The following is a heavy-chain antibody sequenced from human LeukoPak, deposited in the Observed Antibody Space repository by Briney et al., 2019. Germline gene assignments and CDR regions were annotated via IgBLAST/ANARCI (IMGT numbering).Heavy chain of an antibody. J-gene: IGHJ3*02. CDR3: VGRMARVKDVFDI. V-gene: IGHV4-59*08. CDR1: VDSLTGHF. CDR2: VLHSGTT. D-gene: IGHD3-10*01. Sequence: SETLSLTCNVSVDSLTGHFWSWIRQTPGRGLECVCYVLHSGTTNYIPSLKRRVTISLDTLKKQSYFRLCSVTDASTPPIFCVGRMARVKDVFDIWGGGTMVSLSS.